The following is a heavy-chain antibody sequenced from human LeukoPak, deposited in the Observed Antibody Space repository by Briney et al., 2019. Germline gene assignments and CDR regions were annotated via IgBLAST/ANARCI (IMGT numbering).Heavy chain of an antibody. J-gene: IGHJ5*02. Sequence: SETLSLTCTVSGGSISNYYWSWIRQPPGKGLEWIGYIYYSGSTNYNPSLKSRVAISVDTSKNQFSLKLSSVTAADTAVYYCAREVTTGTTWGNWFDPWGQGTLVTVSS. D-gene: IGHD1-1*01. CDR3: AREVTTGTTWGNWFDP. CDR2: IYYSGST. CDR1: GGSISNYY. V-gene: IGHV4-59*01.